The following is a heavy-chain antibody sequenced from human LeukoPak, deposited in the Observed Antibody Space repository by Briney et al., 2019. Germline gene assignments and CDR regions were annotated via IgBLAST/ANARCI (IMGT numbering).Heavy chain of an antibody. CDR3: ARARDTNPFDH. Sequence: PSETLSLTCTVSGGSISSADYYWSCIRPPPGKGLEWIGYIYYSGSTYYNRSLKSRVTLSVDTSNNQFSLRLSSVTAADTAVYYCARARDTNPFDHWGQGTLATVSS. V-gene: IGHV4-30-4*08. D-gene: IGHD5-24*01. CDR1: GGSISSADYY. J-gene: IGHJ4*02. CDR2: IYYSGST.